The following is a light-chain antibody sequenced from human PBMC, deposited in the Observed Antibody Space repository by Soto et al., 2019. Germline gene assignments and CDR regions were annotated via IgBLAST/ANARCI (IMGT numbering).Light chain of an antibody. CDR1: SSNIGGTNY. V-gene: IGLV1-47*02. CDR3: ASSDDRLGAVI. Sequence: QPVLTQPPSASGTPGQRVSLSFSGSSSNIGGTNYAYWYQQLPGAAPKLLMHSNNLRPSGVPERISGSKSGTSASLAISGRRSDDEAVYYCASSDDRLGAVIFGGGTKLTVL. J-gene: IGLJ2*01. CDR2: SNN.